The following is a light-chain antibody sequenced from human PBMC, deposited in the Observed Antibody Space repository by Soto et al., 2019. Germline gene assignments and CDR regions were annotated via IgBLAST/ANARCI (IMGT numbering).Light chain of an antibody. J-gene: IGLJ1*01. Sequence: QSALTQPASVSGSPGQSIAISCTGTSGDVGGYHYVSWYQQHPDKAPKLIIYEVTKRRAWVSNRFSGSKSGNTASLTISGLQQEDEADYYCISHTSGVTRVLRSGTKVTV. V-gene: IGLV2-14*01. CDR2: EVT. CDR3: ISHTSGVTRV. CDR1: SGDVGGYHY.